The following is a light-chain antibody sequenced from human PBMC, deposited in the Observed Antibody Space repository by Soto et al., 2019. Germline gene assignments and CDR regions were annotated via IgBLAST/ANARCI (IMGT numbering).Light chain of an antibody. V-gene: IGKV3-20*01. J-gene: IGKJ1*01. CDR3: QQYGSSPQT. CDR2: GAS. CDR1: QSVSSSY. Sequence: IMLTQSPGTLSLTPGERATLSCRASQSVSSSYLAWYQQKPGQAPRLLIYGASSRATGIPDRFSGSGSGTDFTLTISRLEPEDFAVYYCQQYGSSPQTFGQGTKVDI.